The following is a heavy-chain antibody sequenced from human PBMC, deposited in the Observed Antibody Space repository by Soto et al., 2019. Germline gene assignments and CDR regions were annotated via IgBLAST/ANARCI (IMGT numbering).Heavy chain of an antibody. CDR3: AKGFGFGELLYVVY. Sequence: PGGSLRLSCSASGFTFSSYAMSVVRQAPGKGLEWVSAISGSGGSTYYADSVKGRFTISRDNSKNTLYLQMNSLRAEDTAVYYCAKGFGFGELLYVVYWGQGTLVTVSS. V-gene: IGHV3-23*01. D-gene: IGHD3-10*01. CDR1: GFTFSSYA. CDR2: ISGSGGST. J-gene: IGHJ4*02.